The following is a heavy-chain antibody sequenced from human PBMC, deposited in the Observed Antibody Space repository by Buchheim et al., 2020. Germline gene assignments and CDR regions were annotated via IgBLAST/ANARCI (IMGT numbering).Heavy chain of an antibody. CDR2: IDWNDGK. CDR3: ARMIWWSHDC. CDR1: GFSLSTSGVR. Sequence: QGALKESGPALVKPTQTLTLTCTFSGFSLSTSGVRVSWVRQPPGKALEWLARIDWNDGKFYSSSLKTRLTISKDTSKNQVVLTMTNMDPVYTATYYCARMIWWSHDCWGQGTL. D-gene: IGHD2-21*01. J-gene: IGHJ4*02. V-gene: IGHV2-70*04.